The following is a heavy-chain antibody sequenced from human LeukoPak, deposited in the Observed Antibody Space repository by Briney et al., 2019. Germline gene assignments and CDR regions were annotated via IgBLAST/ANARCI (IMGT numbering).Heavy chain of an antibody. V-gene: IGHV1-18*01. CDR1: GYTFTSDG. D-gene: IGHD3-3*01. CDR3: ARDLAVGDFWSGYYRWFDP. Sequence: GASVKVSCKXSGYTFTSDGISWVRQAPGQGLEWMGWISAYNGNTNYAQKLQGRVTMTTDTSTSTAYMELRSLRSDDTAVYYCARDLAVGDFWSGYYRWFDPWGQGTLVTVSS. CDR2: ISAYNGNT. J-gene: IGHJ5*02.